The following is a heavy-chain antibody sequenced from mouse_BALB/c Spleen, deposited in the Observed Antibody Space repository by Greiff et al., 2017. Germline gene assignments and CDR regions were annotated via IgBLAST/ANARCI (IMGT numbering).Heavy chain of an antibody. CDR2: INPYNGAT. D-gene: IGHD4-1*01. Sequence: EVQLQQSGPELVKPGASVKISCKASGYSFTGYYMHWVKQSHVKSLEWIGRINPYNGATSYNQNFKDKASLTVDKSSSTAYMQLHSLTSEDSAVYYCARCTGNFDDWGQGTTLTVSS. V-gene: IGHV1-31*01. CDR1: GYSFTGYY. J-gene: IGHJ2*01. CDR3: ARCTGNFDD.